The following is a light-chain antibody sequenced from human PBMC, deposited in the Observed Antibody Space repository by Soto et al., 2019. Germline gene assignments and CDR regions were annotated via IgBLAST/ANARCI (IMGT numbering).Light chain of an antibody. Sequence: SVLTQSPATLSLSPGERATLSCRASQSVSSYLAWYQQKPGQAPRLLSSDASNRDTGIPARFRGSGSGTGFTLTVSGLGPEDFAVYYCQRRRDWPLSVGGGTRVEI. CDR2: DAS. J-gene: IGKJ4*01. CDR3: QRRRDWPLS. CDR1: QSVSSY. V-gene: IGKV3-11*01.